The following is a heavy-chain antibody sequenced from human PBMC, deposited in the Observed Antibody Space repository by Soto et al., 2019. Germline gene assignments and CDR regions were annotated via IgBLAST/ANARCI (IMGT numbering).Heavy chain of an antibody. J-gene: IGHJ6*02. Sequence: ASVKVSCKASGYTFTSYAISWVRQAPGQGLEWMGGIIPIFGTANYAQKFQGRVTITADESTSTAYMELSSLRSEDTAVYYCASGEGNYYYYGMDVWGQGTTVTVSS. CDR3: ASGEGNYYYYGMDV. CDR1: GYTFTSYA. V-gene: IGHV1-69*13. CDR2: IIPIFGTA.